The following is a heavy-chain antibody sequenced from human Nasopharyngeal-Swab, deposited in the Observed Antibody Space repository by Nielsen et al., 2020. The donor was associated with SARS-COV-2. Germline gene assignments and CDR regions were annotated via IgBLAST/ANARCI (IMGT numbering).Heavy chain of an antibody. CDR1: GFTFGDYA. CDR3: TRNDFWSGYYTDY. J-gene: IGHJ4*02. V-gene: IGHV3-49*03. CDR2: IRSKAYGGTT. D-gene: IGHD3-3*01. Sequence: GESLKISCTASGFTFGDYAMSWFRQAPGKGLEWVGFIRSKAYGGTTEYAASVKGRFTISRDDSKSIAYLQMNSLKTEDTAVYYCTRNDFWSGYYTDYWGQGTLVTVSP.